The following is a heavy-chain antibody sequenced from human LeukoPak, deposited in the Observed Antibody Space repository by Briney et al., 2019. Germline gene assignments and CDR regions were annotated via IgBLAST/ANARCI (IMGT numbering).Heavy chain of an antibody. CDR3: ARAVGYDYIWGSYRPHYFDY. Sequence: PSQTLSLTCTVSGGSISSGGYYWSWIRQHPGKGLEWIGYIYCSGSTYYNPSLKSRVTISVDTSKNQFSLKLSSVTAADTAVYYCARAVGYDYIWGSYRPHYFDYWGQGTLVTVSS. CDR1: GGSISSGGYY. CDR2: IYCSGST. J-gene: IGHJ4*02. D-gene: IGHD3-16*02. V-gene: IGHV4-31*03.